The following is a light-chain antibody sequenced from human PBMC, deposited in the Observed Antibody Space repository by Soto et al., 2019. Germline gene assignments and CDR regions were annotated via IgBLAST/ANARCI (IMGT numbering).Light chain of an antibody. CDR2: DAS. V-gene: IGKV3-20*01. CDR3: QQYGSSPLT. J-gene: IGKJ4*01. CDR1: QSVSSSY. Sequence: EIVLTQSPGPLSLSPGERATLSCRCSQSVSSSYLAWYQQKPGQAPRLLIYDASSRATGIPDRFSGSGSGTDFTLTISRLEPEDVAVYYCQQYGSSPLTFGGGTKVDI.